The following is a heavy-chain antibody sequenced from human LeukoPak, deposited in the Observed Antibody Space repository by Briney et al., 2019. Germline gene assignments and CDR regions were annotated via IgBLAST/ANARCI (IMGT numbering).Heavy chain of an antibody. CDR1: GYTFTAYY. CDR2: INPNSGDT. J-gene: IGHJ6*03. Sequence: ASVKVSCKASGYTFTAYYMHWVRQAPGQGLEWMGWINPNSGDTNYAQKFQGRVTMTRDTSISTAYMELSRLRSDDTAVYYCARVWAVTAVMDVWGKGTTVTVSS. CDR3: ARVWAVTAVMDV. V-gene: IGHV1-2*02. D-gene: IGHD2-21*02.